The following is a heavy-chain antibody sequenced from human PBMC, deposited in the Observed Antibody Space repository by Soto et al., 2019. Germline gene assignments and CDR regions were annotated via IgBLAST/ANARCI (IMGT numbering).Heavy chain of an antibody. D-gene: IGHD3-16*01. V-gene: IGHV1-46*03. CDR3: TRGGTVAPEYDH. CDR2: VNPVDNSR. Sequence: QVQLVQSGAEVKKPGASVKLSCKASGYTFTSHFIHWVRQAPGQGLEWMGIVNPVDNSRRYAQKFQGWVTMTGDTSTSAVYMELNSLTSEDTAVYYCTRGGTVAPEYDHWGQGTLVTVSS. CDR1: GYTFTSHF. J-gene: IGHJ5*02.